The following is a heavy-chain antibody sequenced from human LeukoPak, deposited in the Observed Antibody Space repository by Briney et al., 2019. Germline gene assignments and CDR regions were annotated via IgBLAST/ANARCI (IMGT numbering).Heavy chain of an antibody. J-gene: IGHJ5*02. V-gene: IGHV1-8*01. CDR2: MNPNSGNT. CDR1: GYSFTSYN. D-gene: IGHD5-24*01. CDR3: ARGHYATSDGS. Sequence: ASVKVSCKASGYSFTSYNINWVRQATGQGLEWMGWMNPNSGNTAYAQKFQGRITMTRNTSINTAYMELSSLRSDDTALYYCARGHYATSDGSWGQGTLVTVSS.